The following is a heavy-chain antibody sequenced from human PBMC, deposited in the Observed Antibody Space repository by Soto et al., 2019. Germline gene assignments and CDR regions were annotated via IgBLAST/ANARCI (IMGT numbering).Heavy chain of an antibody. V-gene: IGHV1-2*02. J-gene: IGHJ5*02. CDR3: ARGDYGRNYNWFDX. CDR2: INPHSGGT. D-gene: IGHD4-17*01. Sequence: GASVKVSCKASGYTFTDYYIHWVRQAPGQGLEWMGLINPHSGGTNDAQKFQGRVTMTRDTSIRTAYMELSRLRSDDTAVYYCARGDYGRNYNWFDXWGQGTLVTVSX. CDR1: GYTFTDYY.